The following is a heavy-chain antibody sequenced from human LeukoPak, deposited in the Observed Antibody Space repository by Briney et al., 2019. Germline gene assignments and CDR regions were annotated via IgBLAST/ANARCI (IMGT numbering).Heavy chain of an antibody. CDR3: AKITMIVVGPFDY. CDR2: ISGSGGST. J-gene: IGHJ4*02. Sequence: PGGSLRLSCAASGFTFSSYWMSWVRQAPGKGLEWVSAISGSGGSTYYADSVKGRFTISRDNSKNTLYLQMNSLRAEDTAVYYCAKITMIVVGPFDYWGQGTLVTVSS. V-gene: IGHV3-23*01. D-gene: IGHD3-22*01. CDR1: GFTFSSYW.